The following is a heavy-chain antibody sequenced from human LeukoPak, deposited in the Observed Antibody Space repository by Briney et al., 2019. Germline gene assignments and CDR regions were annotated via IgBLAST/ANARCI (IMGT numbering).Heavy chain of an antibody. CDR1: GGSISSSNYY. CDR2: IYYSGST. J-gene: IGHJ4*02. D-gene: IGHD5-12*01. CDR3: ARPRGYFYSFDL. V-gene: IGHV4-39*01. Sequence: SETLSLTCNVSGGSISSSNYYWGWIRQPPGKGLEWIGSIYYSGSTFYNPSLKSRVTISVDTSKNQFSLKLSSVTAADTAMYYCARPRGYFYSFDLWGQGTLVTVSS.